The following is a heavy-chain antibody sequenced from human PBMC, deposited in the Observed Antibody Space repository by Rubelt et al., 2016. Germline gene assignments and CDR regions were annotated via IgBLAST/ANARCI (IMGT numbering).Heavy chain of an antibody. CDR1: GFTFSSYA. Sequence: GGGLVQPGGSLRLSCAASGFTFSSYAMNWVRQAPGKGLEWVSGISGGGASTYYADSVKGRFTISRDNSKNTLYLQMNSLRAEDTAVYYCAKGNLQLWSHTDYWGQGTLVTVSS. D-gene: IGHD5-18*01. CDR3: AKGNLQLWSHTDY. CDR2: ISGGGAST. V-gene: IGHV3-23*01. J-gene: IGHJ4*02.